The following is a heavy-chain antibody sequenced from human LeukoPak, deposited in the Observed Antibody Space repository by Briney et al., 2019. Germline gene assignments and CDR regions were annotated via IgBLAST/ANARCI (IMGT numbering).Heavy chain of an antibody. J-gene: IGHJ1*01. D-gene: IGHD1-26*01. CDR1: GFTFRSHT. CDR2: ISFDGSIK. Sequence: PGGSLRLSCVVSGFTFRSHTVHWVRQAPGKGLEWVAGISFDGSIKYHADSVKGRFTISRDNAKNSLYLQMNSLRAEDTAVYYCARDKYSGSYYSEYFQHWGQGTLVTVSS. V-gene: IGHV3-30*04. CDR3: ARDKYSGSYYSEYFQH.